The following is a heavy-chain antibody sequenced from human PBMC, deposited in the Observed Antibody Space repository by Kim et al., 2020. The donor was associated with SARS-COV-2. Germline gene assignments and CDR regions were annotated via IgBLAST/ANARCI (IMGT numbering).Heavy chain of an antibody. V-gene: IGHV1-3*01. D-gene: IGHD3-22*01. J-gene: IGHJ6*02. CDR3: ARFTDSSGYYYYYGMDV. Sequence: ASVKVSCKASGYTFTSYAMHWVRQAPGQRLEWMGWINAGNGNTKYSQKFQGRVTITRDTSASTAYMELSSLRSEDTAVYYCARFTDSSGYYYYYGMDVWGQGTTVTVSS. CDR2: INAGNGNT. CDR1: GYTFTSYA.